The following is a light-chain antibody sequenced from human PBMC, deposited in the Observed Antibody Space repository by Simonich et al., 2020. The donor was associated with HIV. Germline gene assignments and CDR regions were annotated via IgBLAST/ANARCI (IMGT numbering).Light chain of an antibody. CDR2: VNSDGSH. CDR3: QTWGTGILV. Sequence: QLVLTQSPSASASLGASVKLTCTLRRGHSSYAIAWHQQQPAKGPRYLMKVNSDGSHSAGDGIPDRFSGSSSGAERYLTSSSLQSEDETDYYCQTWGTGILVFGGGTKLTVL. CDR1: RGHSSYA. V-gene: IGLV4-69*01. J-gene: IGLJ3*02.